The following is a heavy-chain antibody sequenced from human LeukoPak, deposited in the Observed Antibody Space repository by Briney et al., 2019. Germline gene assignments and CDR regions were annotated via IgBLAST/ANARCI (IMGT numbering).Heavy chain of an antibody. CDR1: GFTFSSYN. J-gene: IGHJ3*02. V-gene: IGHV3-21*01. Sequence: PGGSLRLSCAASGFTFSSYNMYWVRQAPGKGLEWVSSISSSSSYIYYAGSVRGRFTISRDNAKNSLYLQMNSLRAEDTAVYYCAREVVVDIWGQGTTVTVSS. CDR2: ISSSSSYI. D-gene: IGHD2-15*01. CDR3: AREVVVDI.